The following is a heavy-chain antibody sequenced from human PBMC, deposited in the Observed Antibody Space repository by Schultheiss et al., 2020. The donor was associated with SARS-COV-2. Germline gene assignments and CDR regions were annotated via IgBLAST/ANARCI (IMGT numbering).Heavy chain of an antibody. V-gene: IGHV4-59*01. Sequence: SQTLSLTCTVSGGSISSGYYWSWLRQPRGEGLEWVGNINYNGNTNYNPSLRSRVILSLDTPKNQFSLKVTSVTAADTAVYYCARDTVTDDAFDVWGQGTMVTVSS. J-gene: IGHJ3*01. CDR1: GGSISSGYY. CDR2: INYNGNT. CDR3: ARDTVTDDAFDV. D-gene: IGHD4-11*01.